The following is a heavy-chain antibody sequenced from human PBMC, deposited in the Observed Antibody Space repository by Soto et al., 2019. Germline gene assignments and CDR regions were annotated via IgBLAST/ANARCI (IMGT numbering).Heavy chain of an antibody. J-gene: IGHJ6*02. CDR3: TKRRNVLRFLEWSSGMEV. Sequence: LRLSCVASVFPFSNYGMHWVRQAPGKGLEWVAFISDDGSNKYYADSMRGRFTMSRDNSKRTLYLQMSSLRVEDTAVYYCTKRRNVLRFLEWSSGMEVWGQGTTVTVSS. CDR2: ISDDGSNK. D-gene: IGHD3-3*01. CDR1: VFPFSNYG. V-gene: IGHV3-30*18.